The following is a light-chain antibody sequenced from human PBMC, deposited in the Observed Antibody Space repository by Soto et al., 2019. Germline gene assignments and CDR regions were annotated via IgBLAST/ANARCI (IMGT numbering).Light chain of an antibody. Sequence: EIVLTQSPGTLSLSPGVRATLSCRASQSVSSSYLDWYQQKPGQAPRHLIYGASSRATGIPDRFSGSGSGTDFTLTISRLEPEDFAVYYCQQYVSSPPSTFGHETNVEIK. CDR3: QQYVSSPPST. CDR1: QSVSSSY. V-gene: IGKV3-20*01. J-gene: IGKJ1*01. CDR2: GAS.